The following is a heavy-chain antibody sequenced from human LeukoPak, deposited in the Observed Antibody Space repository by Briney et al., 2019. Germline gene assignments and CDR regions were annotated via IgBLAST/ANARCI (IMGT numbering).Heavy chain of an antibody. D-gene: IGHD4-17*01. V-gene: IGHV3-30*02. Sequence: GGSLRLSCAASGFSFSSYGMQWVRQAPGKGPEWVAFIRYDGSNKYYADSVKGRFTISRDNSNNMLYLQMNSLRAEDTALYYCARDTAWHTVHYYMDVWGKGTTVTVSS. CDR2: IRYDGSNK. CDR3: ARDTAWHTVHYYMDV. CDR1: GFSFSSYG. J-gene: IGHJ6*03.